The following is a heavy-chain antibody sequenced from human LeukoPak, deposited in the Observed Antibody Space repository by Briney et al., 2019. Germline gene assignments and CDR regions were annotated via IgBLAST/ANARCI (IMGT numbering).Heavy chain of an antibody. D-gene: IGHD2-15*01. CDR1: GFTFGSYG. J-gene: IGHJ4*02. CDR2: ISHDGSNM. CDR3: ARARASGRSGFDY. V-gene: IGHV3-30*03. Sequence: GGSLRLSCAASGFTFGSYGMHWVRQAPGKGLEWVAVISHDGSNMYYGDSVKGRFSISRDNSKNTLYLQMNSLRDEDTAVYYCARARASGRSGFDYWGQGTLVTVSS.